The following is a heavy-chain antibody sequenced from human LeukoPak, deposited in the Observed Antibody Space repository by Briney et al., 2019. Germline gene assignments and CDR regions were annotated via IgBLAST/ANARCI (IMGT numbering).Heavy chain of an antibody. D-gene: IGHD6-13*01. CDR3: ATAADIEQQLARDYMDV. CDR1: GGTFSSYT. Sequence: SVKVSCKASGGTFSSYTISWVRQAPGQGLEWMGRIIPILGIANYAQKFQGRVTITADKSTSTAYMELSSLRSEDTAVYYCATAADIEQQLARDYMDVWGKGTTVTVSS. J-gene: IGHJ6*03. CDR2: IIPILGIA. V-gene: IGHV1-69*02.